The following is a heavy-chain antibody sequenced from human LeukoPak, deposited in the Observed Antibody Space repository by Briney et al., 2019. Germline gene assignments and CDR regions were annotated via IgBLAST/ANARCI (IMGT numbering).Heavy chain of an antibody. V-gene: IGHV1-18*01. D-gene: IGHD6-19*01. CDR3: ARDEQWLVPISRPFYGMDV. Sequence: ASVTVSCKASGYTXTSSGISWVRQAPGQGLEWMGWINTYNGNTNYAQKLQGRVTMTTDTPTSTAYMELRSLRSDDTAVYYCARDEQWLVPISRPFYGMDVWGQGTTVTVSS. CDR1: GYTXTSSG. CDR2: INTYNGNT. J-gene: IGHJ6*02.